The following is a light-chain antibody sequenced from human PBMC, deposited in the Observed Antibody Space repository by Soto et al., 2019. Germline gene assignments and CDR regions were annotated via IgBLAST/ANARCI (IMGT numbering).Light chain of an antibody. CDR1: SSDIGYYDY. CDR3: SSNSSSSAYYV. J-gene: IGLJ1*01. Sequence: QSVLTQPASVSGSPGQSITISCTGTSSDIGYYDYVSWYQHHSGKAPKLIIYEVNNRPSGVSNRFSGSKSVNTASLTISGLQAEDEAPYYCSSNSSSSAYYVFGTGTQVTVL. V-gene: IGLV2-14*01. CDR2: EVN.